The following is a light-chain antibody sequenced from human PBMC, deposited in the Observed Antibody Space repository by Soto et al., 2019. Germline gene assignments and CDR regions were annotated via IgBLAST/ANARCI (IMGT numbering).Light chain of an antibody. CDR2: KAS. J-gene: IGKJ2*01. CDR3: QQYNSYSYT. Sequence: DIKMTQSPSTLSASVGDRVTLTCRASQSISSWLAWYQQKPGKAPKLLIYKASSLESGVPSRFSGSGSGTEFTRTINSLQPDYFATYYCQQYNSYSYTFGQGTKLEIK. CDR1: QSISSW. V-gene: IGKV1-5*03.